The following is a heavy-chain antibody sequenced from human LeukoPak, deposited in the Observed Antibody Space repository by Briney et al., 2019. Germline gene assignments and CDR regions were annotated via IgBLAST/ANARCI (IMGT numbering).Heavy chain of an antibody. CDR2: IVLGSGNT. Sequence: SVKVSCKASGFTFTNSAMQWVRQARGQRLEWIGWIVLGSGNTNYAQKFQERVTITRDMSTSTAYMELSSLRSEDTAVYYCAADPYSSGWYGWGQGTLVTVSS. CDR1: GFTFTNSA. D-gene: IGHD6-19*01. J-gene: IGHJ4*02. CDR3: AADPYSSGWYG. V-gene: IGHV1-58*02.